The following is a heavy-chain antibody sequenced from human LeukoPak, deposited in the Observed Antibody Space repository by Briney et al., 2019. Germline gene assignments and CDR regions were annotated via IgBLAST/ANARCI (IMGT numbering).Heavy chain of an antibody. Sequence: GASVKVSCKASGYTFTGYYMHWVRQAPGQGLEWMGWINPNSGGTNYAQKFQGRVTMTRDTSISTAYMELSRLRSDDTAVYYCASVAAAGELYYFDYWGQGTLVTVSS. CDR1: GYTFTGYY. CDR2: INPNSGGT. D-gene: IGHD6-13*01. V-gene: IGHV1-2*02. CDR3: ASVAAAGELYYFDY. J-gene: IGHJ4*02.